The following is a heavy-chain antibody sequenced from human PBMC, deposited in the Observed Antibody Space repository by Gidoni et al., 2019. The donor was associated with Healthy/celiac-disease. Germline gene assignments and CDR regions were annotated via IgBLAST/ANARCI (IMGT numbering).Heavy chain of an antibody. V-gene: IGHV1-69*06. CDR1: GGTFSSYA. CDR3: ARDRDGIADPWCGMDV. CDR2: IIPIFGTA. D-gene: IGHD6-13*01. Sequence: QVQLVQSGAEVKKPGSSVKVSCKASGGTFSSYAISWVRQAPGQGLEWMGGIIPIFGTANYAQKFQGRVTITADKSTSTAYMELSSLRSEDTAVYYCARDRDGIADPWCGMDVWGQGTTVTVSS. J-gene: IGHJ6*02.